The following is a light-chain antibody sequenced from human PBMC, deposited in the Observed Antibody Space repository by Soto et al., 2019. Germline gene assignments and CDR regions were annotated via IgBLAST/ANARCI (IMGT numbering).Light chain of an antibody. CDR3: QQYHNWPIP. J-gene: IGKJ5*01. Sequence: EVGWTKSTDTLSVSPGERASLSCRARQSVISNLAWHQQKPGQAPRILMYDASTRATGIPARFSGSGSGTEFTLTISSLQSEDFAVYYCQQYHNWPIPFGQGTRLAIK. V-gene: IGKV3-15*01. CDR1: QSVISN. CDR2: DAS.